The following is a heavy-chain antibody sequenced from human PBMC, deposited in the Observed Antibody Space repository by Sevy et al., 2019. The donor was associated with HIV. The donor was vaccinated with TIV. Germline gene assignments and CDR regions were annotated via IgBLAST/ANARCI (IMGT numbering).Heavy chain of an antibody. J-gene: IGHJ4*02. D-gene: IGHD3-22*01. CDR1: GFTFNSYG. CDR2: ISYDGSNK. Sequence: GGSLGLSCAASGFTFNSYGMHWVRQAPGKGLEWVAVISYDGSNKYYADSVKGPFTISRDNSKNTLYLQINSLRAEDTAVYYCAKDRYYYDSSGYSVFDYWGQGTMVTVSS. V-gene: IGHV3-30*18. CDR3: AKDRYYYDSSGYSVFDY.